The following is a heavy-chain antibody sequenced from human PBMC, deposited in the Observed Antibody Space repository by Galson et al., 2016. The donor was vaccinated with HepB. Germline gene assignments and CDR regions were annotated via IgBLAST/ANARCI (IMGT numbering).Heavy chain of an antibody. V-gene: IGHV1-69*02. CDR2: A. Sequence: ANYAQKFQGRVTITADKSTNTFYMELMSLRSDDTAVYYCARQDVMITFGGVFAERGLAYWGQGTLVTVSS. J-gene: IGHJ4*02. D-gene: IGHD3-16*01. CDR3: ARQDVMITFGGVFAERGLAY.